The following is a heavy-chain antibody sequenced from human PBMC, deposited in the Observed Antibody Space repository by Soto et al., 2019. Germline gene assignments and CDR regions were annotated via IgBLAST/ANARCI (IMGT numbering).Heavy chain of an antibody. CDR3: VKYTVTEDLGEH. CDR2: ASRSGAYT. CDR1: GFIFGSYA. D-gene: IGHD4-17*01. J-gene: IGHJ4*02. Sequence: EVQLLESGGGLVQPGGSLRLSCSSSGFIFGSYAMAWVRQPPGKGLEWVSGASRSGAYTFYAPSMRGRFSISRDNSRDTLWLQMDSLRVEDTALYFCVKYTVTEDLGEHWGQGTLVTVSS. V-gene: IGHV3-23*01.